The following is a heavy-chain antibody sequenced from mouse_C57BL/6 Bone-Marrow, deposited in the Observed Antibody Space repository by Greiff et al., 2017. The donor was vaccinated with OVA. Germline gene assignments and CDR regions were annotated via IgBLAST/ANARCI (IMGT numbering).Heavy chain of an antibody. CDR2: IDPENGDT. V-gene: IGHV14-4*01. Sequence: EVQLQQSGAELVRPGASVKLSCTASGFNIKDDYMHWVKQRPEQGLEWIGWIDPENGDTESASKFQGKATITADTSSNTAYLQLSSLTDEDTAVYYCTTANYYGSSYLAWFAYWGQGTLVTVSA. CDR1: GFNIKDDY. D-gene: IGHD1-1*01. J-gene: IGHJ3*01. CDR3: TTANYYGSSYLAWFAY.